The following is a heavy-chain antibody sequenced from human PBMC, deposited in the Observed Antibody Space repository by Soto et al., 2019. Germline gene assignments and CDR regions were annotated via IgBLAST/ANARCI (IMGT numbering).Heavy chain of an antibody. Sequence: GESLKISCKGSGYSFTSYWSGWVRQMPGKGLEWMGIIYPGDSDTRYSPSFQGQVTISADKSISTAYLQWSSLKASDTATYYCARHDSPSVIYYYYGMDVWGQGTTVTVSS. CDR2: IYPGDSDT. CDR3: ARHDSPSVIYYYYGMDV. V-gene: IGHV5-51*01. J-gene: IGHJ6*02. D-gene: IGHD2-15*01. CDR1: GYSFTSYW.